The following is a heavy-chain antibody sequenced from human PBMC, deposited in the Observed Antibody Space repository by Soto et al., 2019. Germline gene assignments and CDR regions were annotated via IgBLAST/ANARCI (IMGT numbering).Heavy chain of an antibody. J-gene: IGHJ4*02. CDR1: GYTLTELS. D-gene: IGHD2-15*01. Sequence: ASVKVSCKVSGYTLTELSMHWVRQAPGKGREWMGGFDPEDGETIYAQKFQGRVTMTEDTSTDTAYMELSSLRSEDTAVYYCATSSDVAATIIFDYWGQGTLVTVSS. V-gene: IGHV1-24*01. CDR3: ATSSDVAATIIFDY. CDR2: FDPEDGET.